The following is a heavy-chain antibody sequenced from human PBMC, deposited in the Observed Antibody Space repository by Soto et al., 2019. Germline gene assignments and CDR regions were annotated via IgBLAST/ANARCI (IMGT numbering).Heavy chain of an antibody. CDR2: ISDSGGST. CDR3: AKESWGWLQSGDFDY. CDR1: GFTFSSYA. V-gene: IGHV3-23*01. D-gene: IGHD5-12*01. Sequence: GGSLRLSCAASGFTFSSYAMSWVRQAPGKGLEWVSAISDSGGSTYYADSVKGRFTISRDNSKNTLYLQMNSLRAEDTAVYYCAKESWGWLQSGDFDYWGHGTLVTVSS. J-gene: IGHJ4*01.